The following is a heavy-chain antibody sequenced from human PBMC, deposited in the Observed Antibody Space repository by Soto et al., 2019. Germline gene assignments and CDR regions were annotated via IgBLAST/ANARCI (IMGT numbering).Heavy chain of an antibody. V-gene: IGHV3-23*01. CDR3: AKGDRGSPGAMAV. CDR2: VTGTGDKT. D-gene: IGHD1-26*01. J-gene: IGHJ6*02. Sequence: EVQLLESGGGLVQPGGSLRLSCAASGFTFINYAMTWVRQAPGKGLEWVSTVTGTGDKTYYADSMKGHFTISRDNSKNTLYMQMSSLRAEHPAVYYCAKGDRGSPGAMAVWGQGTTVTVSS. CDR1: GFTFINYA.